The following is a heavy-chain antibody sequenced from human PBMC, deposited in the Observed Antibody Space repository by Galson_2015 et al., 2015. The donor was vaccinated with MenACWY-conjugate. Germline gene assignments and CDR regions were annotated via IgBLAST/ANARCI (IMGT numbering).Heavy chain of an antibody. Sequence: SLRLSCAASGFTVSGYDMSWIRQAPGKGLEWVSYISSGGSSINHAEFVKGRFTISRDNAKNSQYLQMNSLRAEDTAVYYCAREGGAAKEFDYWGQGTLVTVSS. D-gene: IGHD2-15*01. CDR1: GFTVSGYD. CDR2: ISSGGSSI. V-gene: IGHV3-11*01. J-gene: IGHJ4*02. CDR3: AREGGAAKEFDY.